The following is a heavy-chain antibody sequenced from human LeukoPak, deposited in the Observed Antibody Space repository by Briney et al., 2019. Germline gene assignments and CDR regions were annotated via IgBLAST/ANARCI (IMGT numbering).Heavy chain of an antibody. CDR1: GFTFSNYS. J-gene: IGHJ4*02. V-gene: IGHV3-48*04. D-gene: IGHD2-2*01. Sequence: GGSLRLSCAASGFTFSNYSMNWVRQAPGKGLEWVSYISSSSNTIYYADSVKGRFTISRDNAKNSLFLQMNSLRAEDTAVYYCASGVRSTSCYVDYWGQGTLVTVSS. CDR2: ISSSSNTI. CDR3: ASGVRSTSCYVDY.